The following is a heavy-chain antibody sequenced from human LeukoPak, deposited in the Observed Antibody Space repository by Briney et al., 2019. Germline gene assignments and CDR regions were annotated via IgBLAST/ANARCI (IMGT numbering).Heavy chain of an antibody. CDR1: GYSISSGYY. Sequence: SETLSLTCTVSGYSISSGYYWGWIRQPPGKGLEWIGSIYHSGNTYYNPSLKSRVTISVDTSKNQFSLKLNSVTAADTAVYYCARDPSAAAGDYWGQGILVIVSS. CDR2: IYHSGNT. V-gene: IGHV4-38-2*02. CDR3: ARDPSAAAGDY. J-gene: IGHJ4*02. D-gene: IGHD6-13*01.